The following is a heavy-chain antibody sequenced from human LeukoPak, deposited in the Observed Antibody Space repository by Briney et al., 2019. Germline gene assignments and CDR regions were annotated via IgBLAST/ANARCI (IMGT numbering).Heavy chain of an antibody. CDR3: TRDGCSGWCHDY. V-gene: IGHV3-7*01. D-gene: IGHD6-19*01. J-gene: IGHJ4*02. CDR2: MKEEGGNI. Sequence: GGSLRLSCAASGFTFSTEWIGWVRQAPGKGLEWVATMKEEGGNIYYVDSVRGRFTISRDNAKNSLFLQMNSLRADDTAVYYCTRDGCSGWCHDYWGQGTLVTVSS. CDR1: GFTFSTEW.